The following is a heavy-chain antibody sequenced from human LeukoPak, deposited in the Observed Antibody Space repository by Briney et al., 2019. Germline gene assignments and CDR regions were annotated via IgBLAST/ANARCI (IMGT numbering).Heavy chain of an antibody. V-gene: IGHV4-30-4*08. CDR1: GGSINTANYY. CDR3: ARDRYGDFEDY. Sequence: PSETLSLTCNVSGGSINTANYYWTWIRQPPGKGLEWIGYISYSGTPYYNPSLNSRVTISLDTSKNQFSLRPNSVTAADTAMYYCARDRYGDFEDYWGQGTLVTVSS. D-gene: IGHD4-17*01. CDR2: ISYSGTP. J-gene: IGHJ4*02.